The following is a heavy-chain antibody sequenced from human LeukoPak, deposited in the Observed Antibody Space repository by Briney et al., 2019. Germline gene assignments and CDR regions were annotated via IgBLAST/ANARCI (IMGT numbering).Heavy chain of an antibody. V-gene: IGHV4-59*08. D-gene: IGHD2-21*01. CDR3: ARQGNLMVVSI. Sequence: SETLSLTCTVSGGSISSYYWSWIRQPPGKGLEWIGYIYYSGSTNYNPSLKSRVTISVDTSKNQFSLKLGSVTAADTAVYYCARQGNLMVVSIWGQGTLVTVSS. J-gene: IGHJ4*02. CDR2: IYYSGST. CDR1: GGSISSYY.